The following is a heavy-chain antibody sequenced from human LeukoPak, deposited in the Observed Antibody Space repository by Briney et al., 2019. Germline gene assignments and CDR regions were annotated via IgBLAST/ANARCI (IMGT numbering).Heavy chain of an antibody. J-gene: IGHJ4*02. V-gene: IGHV1-24*01. Sequence: ASVKVSCKVSGYTLTELSMHWVRQAPGKGLEWMGGFDPEDGETIYAQKFQGRVTMTEDTSTDTAYMELSSLRSEDTAVYYCARDWRGYSSEPFDYWGQGTLVTVSS. CDR3: ARDWRGYSSEPFDY. CDR1: GYTLTELS. CDR2: FDPEDGET. D-gene: IGHD6-19*01.